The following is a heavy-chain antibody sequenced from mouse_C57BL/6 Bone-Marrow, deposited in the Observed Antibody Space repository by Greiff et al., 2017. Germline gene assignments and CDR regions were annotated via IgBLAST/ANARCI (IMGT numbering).Heavy chain of an antibody. J-gene: IGHJ3*01. CDR2: IRSKSSNYAT. CDR1: GFTFNTYA. V-gene: IGHV10-3*01. D-gene: IGHD3-3*01. Sequence: DAGGGLVQPNGSLKLSCAASGFTFNTYAMHWVRQAPGKGLEWVARIRSKSSNYATYYADSVKDRFTIARDDSQSMLYLQMNNLTTEDTAMYYCVRDRGLAGFAYGGQGTLVTVTA. CDR3: VRDRGLAGFAY.